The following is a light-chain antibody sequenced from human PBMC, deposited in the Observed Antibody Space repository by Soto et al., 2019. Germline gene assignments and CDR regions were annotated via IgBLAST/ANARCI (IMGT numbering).Light chain of an antibody. V-gene: IGKV3-20*01. CDR1: QSVSSY. CDR2: DAS. CDR3: LNYGSSPGWT. J-gene: IGKJ5*01. Sequence: IVMTQSPATLSVSPGERATLSCRASQSVSSYLAWYQQKPGQAPRLLIYDASTRATGIPDRFSGSGSGTDFTLTISRLDPEDFAVYYCLNYGSSPGWTFGPGTRLEIK.